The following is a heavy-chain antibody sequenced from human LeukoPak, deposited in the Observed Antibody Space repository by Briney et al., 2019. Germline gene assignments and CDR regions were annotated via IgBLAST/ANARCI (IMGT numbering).Heavy chain of an antibody. J-gene: IGHJ4*02. CDR1: GGSISSSSYY. V-gene: IGHV4-39*01. CDR2: ISSSGST. Sequence: SETLSLTCTVSGGSISSSSYYWGWIRQPPGKGLEWIGSISSSGSTRYNPSLKSRVTIPVDTSNNQFSLRLSSVTAADTAVYYCARSLERDGTYGYYFDYWGQGTLVTVSS. D-gene: IGHD1-26*01. CDR3: ARSLERDGTYGYYFDY.